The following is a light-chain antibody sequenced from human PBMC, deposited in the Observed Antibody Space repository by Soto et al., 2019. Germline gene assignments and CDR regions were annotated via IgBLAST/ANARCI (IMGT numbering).Light chain of an antibody. J-gene: IGLJ2*01. CDR2: DNN. CDR3: QSYDSSLSGSV. Sequence: QSVLTQPPSVSGAPGQRVTISCTGSSSNIGAGFDVHWYQQLPGTAPKLLIYDNNNRPSGVPDRFSGSKSGTSASLAITGLQAEDEAYYYCQSYDSSLSGSVFGGGTKLTVL. V-gene: IGLV1-40*01. CDR1: SSNIGAGFD.